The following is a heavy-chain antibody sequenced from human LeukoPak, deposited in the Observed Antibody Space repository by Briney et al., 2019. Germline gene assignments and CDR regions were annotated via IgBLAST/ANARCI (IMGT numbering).Heavy chain of an antibody. CDR1: GFTFSNAW. V-gene: IGHV3-15*01. Sequence: GGSLRLSCAASGFTFSNAWMSWVRQAPGKGLEWVGLLKRKGDGGTTDYASAVKARFTISRDDPKKTLSLQMNRLRSEDTGVYYCTRDVPYQGFGEFDYWGQGTLVTVS. J-gene: IGHJ4*02. CDR2: LKRKGDGGTT. CDR3: TRDVPYQGFGEFDY. D-gene: IGHD3-10*01.